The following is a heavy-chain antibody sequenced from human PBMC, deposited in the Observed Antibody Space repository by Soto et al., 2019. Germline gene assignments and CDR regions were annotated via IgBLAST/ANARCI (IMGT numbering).Heavy chain of an antibody. CDR2: VSDDGNNK. J-gene: IGHJ5*02. CDR1: GFTFRNYA. V-gene: IGHV3-30-3*01. Sequence: GGSLRLSCAASGFTFRNYAIQWVRQAPGKGLEWVALVSDDGNNKYYADSVKGRFTISRDNARNTLYLQMNSLRPEDTAVYYCASGEPVARTPWFDPWRHGTLVTVSS. CDR3: ASGEPVARTPWFDP. D-gene: IGHD5-12*01.